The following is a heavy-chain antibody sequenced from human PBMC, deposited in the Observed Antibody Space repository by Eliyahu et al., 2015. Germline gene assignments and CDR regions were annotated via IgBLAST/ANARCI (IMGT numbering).Heavy chain of an antibody. V-gene: IGHV3-48*02. CDR2: ISSSSSTI. CDR1: XFTXSSYS. Sequence: EVQLVESGGGLVQPGGSLRLSCAASXFTXSSYSMNWVRQAPGKGLEWVSYISSSSSTIYYADSVKGRFTISRDNAKNSLYLQMNSLRDEDTAVYYCARERSSGSPSMDVWGQGTTVTVSS. CDR3: ARERSSGSPSMDV. D-gene: IGHD3-10*01. J-gene: IGHJ6*02.